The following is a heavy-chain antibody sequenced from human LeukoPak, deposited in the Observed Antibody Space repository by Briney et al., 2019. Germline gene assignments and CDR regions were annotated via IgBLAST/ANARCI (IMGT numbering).Heavy chain of an antibody. CDR2: INHSGST. CDR1: VGSFCGYY. CDR3: ARQHYYDSSGYPDAFDI. D-gene: IGHD3-22*01. V-gene: IGHV4-34*01. Sequence: SESLSLTCAVYVGSFCGYYWSWIRQPPWKGLEWIGAINHSGSTNYNPSLKSRVTISVDTSKNQFSLKLSSVTAADTAVYYCARQHYYDSSGYPDAFDIWGQGTMVTVSS. J-gene: IGHJ3*02.